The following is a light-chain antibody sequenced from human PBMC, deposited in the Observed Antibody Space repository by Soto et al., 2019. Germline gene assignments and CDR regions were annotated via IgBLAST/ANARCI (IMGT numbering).Light chain of an antibody. CDR3: SSYTSIRTYV. V-gene: IGLV2-14*01. CDR1: SSDGGGYNF. Sequence: LTQPASVSRSPGQSITISCTVTSSDGGGYNFVSCYQQHPDKPPKFMIYDVSNRRSVVSNHFSCSKSRTTAPLPVPGLQAEDEADYSCSSYTSIRTYVFGTGTKVTVL. CDR2: DVS. J-gene: IGLJ1*01.